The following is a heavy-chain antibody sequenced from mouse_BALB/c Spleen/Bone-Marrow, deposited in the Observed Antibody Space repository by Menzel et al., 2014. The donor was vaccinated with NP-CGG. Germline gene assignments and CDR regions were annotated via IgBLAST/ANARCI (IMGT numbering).Heavy chain of an antibody. V-gene: IGHV1-87*01. CDR3: ARGGISDSPFAY. Sequence: QVQLLQSGAELATPGASVKLSCKASGYTFTNYWMHWVKQRPGQGLEWIGTIFPGDGDTRYTQKFKGKATVTADKSSTTAYMQLSSLGSEDSAVYYCARGGISDSPFAYWGQGTLVTVSA. CDR2: IFPGDGDT. J-gene: IGHJ3*01. CDR1: GYTFTNYW.